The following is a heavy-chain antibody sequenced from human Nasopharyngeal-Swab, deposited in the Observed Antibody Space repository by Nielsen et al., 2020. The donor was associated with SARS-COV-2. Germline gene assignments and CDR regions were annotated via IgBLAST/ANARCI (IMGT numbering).Heavy chain of an antibody. CDR2: MYPRDSDT. Sequence: GESLKISCKGSGFSFSSYWIGWVRQMPGKGLEWMWIMYPRDSDTRYSPSFKGQVTISADKSISTAYLQWSSLKASDTAMYYCATAYNGNYYWDYWGQGTLVTVSS. J-gene: IGHJ4*02. CDR3: ATAYNGNYYWDY. D-gene: IGHD1-7*01. V-gene: IGHV5-51*01. CDR1: GFSFSSYW.